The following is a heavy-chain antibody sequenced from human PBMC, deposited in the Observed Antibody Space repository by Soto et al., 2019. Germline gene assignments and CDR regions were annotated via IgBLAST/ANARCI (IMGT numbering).Heavy chain of an antibody. CDR2: INPNSGGT. CDR1: GYTFTGYY. Sequence: ASVKLSCKASGYTFTGYYMHWVRQAPGQGLEWMGWINPNSGGTNYAQKFQGWVTMTRDTSISTAYMELSRLRSDDTAVYYCARESAYYDFWSGYNPAYFDYWGKGTLVTVSS. V-gene: IGHV1-2*04. J-gene: IGHJ4*02. CDR3: ARESAYYDFWSGYNPAYFDY. D-gene: IGHD3-3*01.